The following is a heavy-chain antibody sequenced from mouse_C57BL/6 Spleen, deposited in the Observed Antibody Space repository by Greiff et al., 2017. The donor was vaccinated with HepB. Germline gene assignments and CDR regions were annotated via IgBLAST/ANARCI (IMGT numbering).Heavy chain of an antibody. D-gene: IGHD3-2*02. V-gene: IGHV1-18*01. Sequence: VQLQQSGPELVKPGASVKIPCKASGYTFTDYNMDWVKQSHGKSLEWIGDINPNNGGTIYNQKFKGKATLTVDKSSSTAYMELRSLTSEDTAVYYCARGGSSGWTLSYYAMDYWGQGTSVTVSS. J-gene: IGHJ4*01. CDR2: INPNNGGT. CDR3: ARGGSSGWTLSYYAMDY. CDR1: GYTFTDYN.